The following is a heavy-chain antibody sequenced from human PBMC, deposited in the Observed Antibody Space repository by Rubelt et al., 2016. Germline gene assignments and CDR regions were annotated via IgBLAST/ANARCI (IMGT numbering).Heavy chain of an antibody. CDR1: GYTLTELS. CDR3: ATRSLWFGEIDRYFDY. D-gene: IGHD3-10*01. V-gene: IGHV1-24*01. J-gene: IGHJ4*02. Sequence: QVQLVQSGAEVKKPGASVKVSCKVSGYTLTELSMHWVRQAPGKGLEWMGGFDPEDGETIYAQKFQGRVTMTEDTVTDTAYMELSSLRSEDTAVYYCATRSLWFGEIDRYFDYWGQGTLVTVSS. CDR2: FDPEDGET.